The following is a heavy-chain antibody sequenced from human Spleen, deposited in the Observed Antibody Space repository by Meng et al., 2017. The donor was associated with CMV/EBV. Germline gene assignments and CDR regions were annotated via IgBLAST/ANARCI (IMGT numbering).Heavy chain of an antibody. J-gene: IGHJ3*01. CDR3: ARDLVGYDAFDV. Sequence: ASVKVSCKASGYSFTRYYMHWVRQAPGQGLEWMGRINPDGGTTTYSQKFQGGVTLTSDTSTNTVYMELSRLRYEDTAVYYCARDLVGYDAFDVWGQGTMVTVSS. CDR1: GYSFTRYY. V-gene: IGHV1-46*01. D-gene: IGHD3-22*01. CDR2: INPDGGTT.